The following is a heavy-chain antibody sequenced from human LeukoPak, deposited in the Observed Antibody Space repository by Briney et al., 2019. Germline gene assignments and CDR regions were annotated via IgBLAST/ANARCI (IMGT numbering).Heavy chain of an antibody. Sequence: KPGGSLRLSFAASGFTFSDYYMSWVRQAPGKGLVWVSYISSSRSYTNYADSVRGRFTISRDNAKNSLYLQMNSLRAEDTAVYYCARTAAGRGWDYWFDPWGQGALVTVSS. V-gene: IGHV3-11*06. J-gene: IGHJ5*02. CDR3: ARTAAGRGWDYWFDP. CDR1: GFTFSDYY. CDR2: ISSSRSYT. D-gene: IGHD1-26*01.